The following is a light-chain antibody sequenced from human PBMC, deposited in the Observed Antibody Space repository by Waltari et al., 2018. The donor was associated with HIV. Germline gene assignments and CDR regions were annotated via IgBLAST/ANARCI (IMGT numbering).Light chain of an antibody. CDR2: RNH. V-gene: IGLV1-44*01. Sequence: QSVLTQPPSASGNRGQGVTISWFGSYSTNGTTTVNVYQHLPGAAPKLIIFRNHQRPSGVPDRFSGSQSGTSAFLTITGLLPGDEATYYGAAGDASLHVVFGGGTQLTVL. J-gene: IGLJ2*01. CDR3: AAGDASLHVV. CDR1: YSTNGTTT.